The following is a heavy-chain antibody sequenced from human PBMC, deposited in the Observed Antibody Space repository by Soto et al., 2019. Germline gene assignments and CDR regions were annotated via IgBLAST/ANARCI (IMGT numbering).Heavy chain of an antibody. CDR1: GVTFSSYA. CDR2: IIHIFGTE. Sequence: QVQLVQSGAEVKKPGSSVRVSCQASGVTFSSYAISWVRQAPGQGLEWMGGIIHIFGTENYAQKFQGRVTITADESTSTAYMELSSLRSEDTAVYYCARDRIAGSKYYYGMDVWGQGTTVTVSS. D-gene: IGHD6-13*01. CDR3: ARDRIAGSKYYYGMDV. V-gene: IGHV1-69*01. J-gene: IGHJ6*02.